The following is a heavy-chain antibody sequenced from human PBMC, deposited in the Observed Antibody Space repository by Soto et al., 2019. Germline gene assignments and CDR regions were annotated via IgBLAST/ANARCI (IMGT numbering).Heavy chain of an antibody. V-gene: IGHV1-46*01. D-gene: IGHD3-22*01. Sequence: ASVKVSCKTSGDTFTNFHIHWLRQAPGQGLEWMGMIDPSGGITRDAQRFQGRITMTRDTSTSSVYMELSSLTSEDTAVYYCTRDVTGHNNYETIGYYLDHWG. CDR1: GDTFTNFH. CDR3: TRDVTGHNNYETIGYYLDH. CDR2: IDPSGGIT. J-gene: IGHJ4*01.